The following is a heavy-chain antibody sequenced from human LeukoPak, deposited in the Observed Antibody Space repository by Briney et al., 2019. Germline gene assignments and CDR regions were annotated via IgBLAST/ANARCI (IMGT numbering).Heavy chain of an antibody. CDR2: ISWNSGSI. CDR1: GLTFDDYA. Sequence: TGGSLRLSCAASGLTFDDYAMHWVRQAPGKGLEWVSGISWNSGSIGYADSVRGRFTISRDNAKNSLYLQMNSLRAEDMALYYCEKDIGKNWNYEGAFDIWGQGTMVTVSS. V-gene: IGHV3-9*03. CDR3: EKDIGKNWNYEGAFDI. J-gene: IGHJ3*02. D-gene: IGHD1-7*01.